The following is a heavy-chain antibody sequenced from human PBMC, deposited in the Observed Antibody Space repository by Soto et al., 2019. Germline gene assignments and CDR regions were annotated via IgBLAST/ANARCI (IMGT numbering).Heavy chain of an antibody. D-gene: IGHD2-21*02. V-gene: IGHV3-33*01. CDR3: ARAQHIVVVTTTPADY. CDR1: GFTFSSYD. CDR2: IWYDGSNI. J-gene: IGHJ4*02. Sequence: QVQLVESGGGVVQPGRSLRLSCAASGFTFSSYDMHWVRQAPGKGLEWVAVIWYDGSNIYYADSVKGRFTISRDNSKNTLYLQMNSLRAEDTAVYYCARAQHIVVVTTTPADYWGQGTLVTVSS.